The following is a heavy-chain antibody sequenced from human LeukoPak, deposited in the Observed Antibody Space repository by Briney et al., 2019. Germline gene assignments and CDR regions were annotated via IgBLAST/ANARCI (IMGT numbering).Heavy chain of an antibody. Sequence: GGSLRLSCAASGFTFDDYAMHWVRQAPGKGLEWVSLISGDGGSTYYADSVKGRFTISRDNSKNTLYLQMNSLRAEDTAVYYCAKDLGVVVARYYFDYWGQGTLVTVSS. D-gene: IGHD2-15*01. CDR3: AKDLGVVVARYYFDY. CDR1: GFTFDDYA. CDR2: ISGDGGST. J-gene: IGHJ4*02. V-gene: IGHV3-43*02.